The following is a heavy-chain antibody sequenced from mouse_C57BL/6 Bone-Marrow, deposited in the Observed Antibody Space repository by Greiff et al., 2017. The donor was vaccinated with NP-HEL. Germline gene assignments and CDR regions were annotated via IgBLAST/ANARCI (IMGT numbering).Heavy chain of an antibody. D-gene: IGHD2-3*01. CDR3: ARRGWLLAWFAY. CDR2: IDPSDSYT. Sequence: VQLQQPGAELVKPGASVKLSCKASGYTFTSYWMQWAKQRPGQGLEWIGEIDPSDSYTNYNQKFKGKATLTVDTSSSTAYMQLSSLTSEDSAVYYCARRGWLLAWFAYWGQGTLVTVSA. V-gene: IGHV1-50*01. CDR1: GYTFTSYW. J-gene: IGHJ3*01.